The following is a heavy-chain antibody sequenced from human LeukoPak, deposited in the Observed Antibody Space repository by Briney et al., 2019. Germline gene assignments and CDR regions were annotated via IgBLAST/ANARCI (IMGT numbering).Heavy chain of an antibody. D-gene: IGHD6-13*01. CDR3: ATSRGSWPDYFDY. CDR1: GFTFRDYG. CDR2: IRYDGSEK. V-gene: IGHV3-30*02. J-gene: IGHJ4*02. Sequence: SGGSLRLSCSASGFTFRDYGMHWVRQAPGKGLEWVTFIRYDGSEKYYADSVKGRFTISRDNAKNSLYLQMNSLRAEDTAVYYCATSRGSWPDYFDYWGQGTLVTVSS.